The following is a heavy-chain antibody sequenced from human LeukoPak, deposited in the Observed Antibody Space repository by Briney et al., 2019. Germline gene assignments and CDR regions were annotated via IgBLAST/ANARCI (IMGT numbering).Heavy chain of an antibody. CDR1: GLTFSNYA. CDR3: AKDPNGDYVGAFDF. J-gene: IGHJ3*01. D-gene: IGHD4-17*01. Sequence: GGSLRLSCAASGLTFSNYAMMWVRQAPGKGLERVSAIFASGGDTRYADSVRGRFTISRDNSRNTLFLQMNSLTADDTAVYYCAKDPNGDYVGAFDFWGQGTMVTVSS. V-gene: IGHV3-23*01. CDR2: IFASGGDT.